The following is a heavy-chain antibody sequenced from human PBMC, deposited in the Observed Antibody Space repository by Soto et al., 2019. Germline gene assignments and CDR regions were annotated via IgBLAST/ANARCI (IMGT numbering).Heavy chain of an antibody. CDR1: GFTFSSYS. V-gene: IGHV3-21*01. Sequence: EVQLVESGGGLVKPGGSLRLSCAASGFTFSSYSMNWVRQAPGKGLEWVSSISSSSSYIYYADSVKGRFTISRDNAKNPLYLQKNSLRAEDTAVDYCARVIHTAAGFDYWGQGTLVTVSS. D-gene: IGHD6-13*01. CDR2: ISSSSSYI. CDR3: ARVIHTAAGFDY. J-gene: IGHJ4*02.